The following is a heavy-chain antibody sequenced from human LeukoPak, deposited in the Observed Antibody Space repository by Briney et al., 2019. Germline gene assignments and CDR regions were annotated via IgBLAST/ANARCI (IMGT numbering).Heavy chain of an antibody. CDR2: IKSKTDGGTT. CDR3: TTGVGSYSGRFDY. V-gene: IGHV3-15*01. D-gene: IGHD1-26*01. Sequence: GGSLRLSCAASGFSLSSFGMTWVRQAPGKGLEWVGRIKSKTDGGTTDYAAPVKGRFTISRDDSKNTLYLQMSSLKTEDTAVYYCTTGVGSYSGRFDYWGQGTLVTVSS. CDR1: GFSLSSFG. J-gene: IGHJ4*02.